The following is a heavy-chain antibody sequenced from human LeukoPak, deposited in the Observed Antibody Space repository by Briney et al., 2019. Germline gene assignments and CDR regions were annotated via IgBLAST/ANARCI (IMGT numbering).Heavy chain of an antibody. CDR1: GGSISSYY. CDR3: ARDGSGNSNYFDF. J-gene: IGHJ4*02. D-gene: IGHD3-10*01. V-gene: IGHV4-59*12. Sequence: PSETLSLTCTVSGGSISSYYWSWIRQPPGKGLEWIGYIYYSGSTNYNPSLKSRVTISVDTSKIQFSLKLSSVTAADTAVYYCARDGSGNSNYFDFWGQGTLVTVSS. CDR2: IYYSGST.